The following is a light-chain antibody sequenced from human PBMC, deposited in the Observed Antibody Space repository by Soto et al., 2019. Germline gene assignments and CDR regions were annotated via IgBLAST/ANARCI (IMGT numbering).Light chain of an antibody. Sequence: EIVMTQSPASLSVYPGERATLSCRASQSVDIYLAWYQQRPGQAPRLLIYDTSIRAPGIPATFSGSGSGTEFTLTISSLQSEDVAVYYCQQYKYWPPITFGGGTKVQIK. CDR2: DTS. V-gene: IGKV3-15*01. CDR1: QSVDIY. CDR3: QQYKYWPPIT. J-gene: IGKJ4*01.